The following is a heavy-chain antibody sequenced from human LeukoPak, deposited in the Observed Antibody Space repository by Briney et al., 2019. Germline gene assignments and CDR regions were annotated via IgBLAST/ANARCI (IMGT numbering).Heavy chain of an antibody. CDR2: ISGSGGST. Sequence: PGGSLRLSCAASGFTFSSYAMSWVRQAPGEGLEWVSAISGSGGSTYYADSVKGWFTVSRDNSKNTLYLQMNSLRAEDTAVYYCAKDGGYGDYFDYWGQGTLVTVSS. D-gene: IGHD4-17*01. CDR3: AKDGGYGDYFDY. V-gene: IGHV3-23*01. J-gene: IGHJ4*02. CDR1: GFTFSSYA.